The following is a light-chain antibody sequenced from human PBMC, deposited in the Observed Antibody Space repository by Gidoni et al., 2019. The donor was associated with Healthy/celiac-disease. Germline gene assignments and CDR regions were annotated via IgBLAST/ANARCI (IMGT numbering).Light chain of an antibody. CDR3: QQLNSHPLT. V-gene: IGKV1-9*01. CDR1: QGISSY. Sequence: IQLTQSPSSLSASVGDRVTITCRASQGISSYLAWYQQKPGKAPKLLIYAASTLQSGVPSRFSGSGSRTDFTLTISSLQPEDFATYYCQQLNSHPLTFGGGTKVEIK. CDR2: AAS. J-gene: IGKJ4*01.